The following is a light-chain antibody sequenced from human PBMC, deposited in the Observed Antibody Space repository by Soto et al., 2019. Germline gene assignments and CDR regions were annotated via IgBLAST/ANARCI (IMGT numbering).Light chain of an antibody. J-gene: IGLJ2*01. Sequence: QSVLTQPASVSGSPGQSITISCTGTSNDVGGYNLVSWYQQHPGKAPKLIIYEGTKRPSGVSDRFSGSRYGNTASLTISALQAEDEADYSCCSFAGGATFVFGGGTKVTV. CDR3: CSFAGGATFV. CDR2: EGT. V-gene: IGLV2-23*03. CDR1: SNDVGGYNL.